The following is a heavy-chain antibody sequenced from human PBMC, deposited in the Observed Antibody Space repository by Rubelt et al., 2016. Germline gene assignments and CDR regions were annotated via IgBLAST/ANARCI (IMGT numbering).Heavy chain of an antibody. CDR1: GGSISSSSYY. D-gene: IGHD2-2*01. J-gene: IGHJ6*02. V-gene: IGHV4-39*07. CDR3: AGHQTSSYAMDV. Sequence: QLQLQESGPGLVKPSETLSLTCTVSGGSISSSSYYWGWIRQPPGKGLEWIGSIYFSGSTYYNPSLKSRVTISVETSKNQLSLKLTAVTAADTAVYYCAGHQTSSYAMDVWGQGTTVTVSS. CDR2: IYFSGST.